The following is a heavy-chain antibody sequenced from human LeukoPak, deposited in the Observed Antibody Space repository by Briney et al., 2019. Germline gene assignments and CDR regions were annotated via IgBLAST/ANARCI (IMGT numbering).Heavy chain of an antibody. CDR1: GFTFDDYA. D-gene: IGHD6-13*01. CDR3: AKDPSSLAAAGTWFDY. V-gene: IGHV3-9*01. CDR2: ISWNSGSI. Sequence: GGSLRLSCAASGFTFDDYAMHWVRQAPGKGLEWVSGISWNSGSIGYADSVKGRFTISRDNAKNSLYLQMNSLRAEDTALYYCAKDPSSLAAAGTWFDYWGQGTLVTASS. J-gene: IGHJ4*02.